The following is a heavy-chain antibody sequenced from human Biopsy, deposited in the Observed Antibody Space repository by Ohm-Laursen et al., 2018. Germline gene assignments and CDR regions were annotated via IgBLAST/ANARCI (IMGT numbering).Heavy chain of an antibody. D-gene: IGHD3-3*01. CDR1: GDTFTTSA. CDR2: INAYNGNT. J-gene: IGHJ5*02. CDR3: ARDRTPYYDFWSGKSFDNWFDP. Sequence: ASVKVSCKASGDTFTTSAISWVRQAPGQGLEWMGWINAYNGNTNYAQKLQGRVTMTTDTSTSTAYMELRSLRSDDTALYYCARDRTPYYDFWSGKSFDNWFDPWGQGTLVTVSS. V-gene: IGHV1-18*01.